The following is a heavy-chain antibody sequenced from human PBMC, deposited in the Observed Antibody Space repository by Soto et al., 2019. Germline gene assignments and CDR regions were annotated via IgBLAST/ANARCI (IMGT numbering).Heavy chain of an antibody. J-gene: IGHJ4*02. V-gene: IGHV4-31*03. CDR2: IYYTGST. CDR1: GASIRSGGYY. Sequence: LSLTCSVSGASIRSGGYYWSWLRQSPGKGLEWIGHIYYTGSTFYSPSLKSRLTISLDTSKNQFSLDLRSVTAADTATYYCARIEMASIKWGRGTLVTVSS. CDR3: ARIEMASIK.